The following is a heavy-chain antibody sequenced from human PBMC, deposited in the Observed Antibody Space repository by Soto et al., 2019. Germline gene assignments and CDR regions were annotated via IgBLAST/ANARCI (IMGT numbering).Heavy chain of an antibody. D-gene: IGHD3-22*01. J-gene: IGHJ5*02. CDR3: ARHRYYYDSSGLFDP. CDR1: GGSISSSSYY. CDR2: IYYSGST. Sequence: PSETLSLTCTVSGGSISSSSYYWGWIRQPPGKGLEWIGSIYYSGSTYYNPSLKSRVTISVDTSKNQFSLKLSSVTAADTAVYYCARHRYYYDSSGLFDPWGQGTLVTVYS. V-gene: IGHV4-39*01.